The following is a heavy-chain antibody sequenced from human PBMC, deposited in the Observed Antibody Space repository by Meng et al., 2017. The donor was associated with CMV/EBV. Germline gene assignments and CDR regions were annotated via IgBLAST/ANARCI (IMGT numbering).Heavy chain of an antibody. J-gene: IGHJ4*02. CDR2: IRYDGSNK. V-gene: IGHV3-30*02. CDR1: GFTFSSYA. Sequence: GGSLRLSCAASGFTFSSYAMHWVRQAPGKGLEWVAFIRYDGSNKYYADSVKGRFTISRDNSKNTLYLQMNSLRAEDTAVYYCAVVPAAAVDYWGQGTLVTVSS. D-gene: IGHD2-2*01. CDR3: AVVPAAAVDY.